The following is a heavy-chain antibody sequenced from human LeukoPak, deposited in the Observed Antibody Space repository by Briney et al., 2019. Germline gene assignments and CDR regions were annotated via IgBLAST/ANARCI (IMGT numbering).Heavy chain of an antibody. J-gene: IGHJ4*02. CDR2: INWNGGST. Sequence: GGSLRLSCAASGFTFDDYGMSWVRQAPGKGLEWVSGINWNGGSTGYADSVKGRFTISRDNAKNSLYLQMNSLRAEDTALYYCARGRGYYYDSSGYTPGGYWGQGTLATVSS. CDR1: GFTFDDYG. CDR3: ARGRGYYYDSSGYTPGGY. V-gene: IGHV3-20*04. D-gene: IGHD3-22*01.